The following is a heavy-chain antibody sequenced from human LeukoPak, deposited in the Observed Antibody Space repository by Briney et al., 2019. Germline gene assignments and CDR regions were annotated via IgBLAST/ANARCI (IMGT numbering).Heavy chain of an antibody. D-gene: IGHD2-2*01. CDR1: SGSISSGGYY. CDR2: MYYSGST. Sequence: SQTLSLTCTVSSGSISSGGYYWSWIRQHPGKGLEWIGYMYYSGSTYYNPSLKSRVTISVDTSKNEFSLNLSSVTAADTAVYYCARRCSSTSCFKNAFDIWGQGTMDTVSS. CDR3: ARRCSSTSCFKNAFDI. J-gene: IGHJ3*02. V-gene: IGHV4-31*03.